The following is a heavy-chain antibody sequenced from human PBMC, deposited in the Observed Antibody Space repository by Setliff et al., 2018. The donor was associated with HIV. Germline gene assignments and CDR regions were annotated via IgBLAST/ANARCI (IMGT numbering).Heavy chain of an antibody. J-gene: IGHJ5*02. Sequence: GASVKVSCKASGYTFTDYYMHWVQQAPGKGLEWMGRVDPEDGETIYAEKFQGRVTITADTSTDTAYMDLSSLRSEDTAVYYCATHPPYRSAWYMRSWGQGTLVTVSS. CDR2: VDPEDGET. D-gene: IGHD6-19*01. CDR1: GYTFTDYY. V-gene: IGHV1-69-2*01. CDR3: ATHPPYRSAWYMRS.